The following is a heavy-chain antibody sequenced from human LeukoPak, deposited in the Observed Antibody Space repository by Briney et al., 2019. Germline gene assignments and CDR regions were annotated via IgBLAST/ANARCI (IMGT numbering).Heavy chain of an antibody. J-gene: IGHJ4*02. CDR1: GGSFSGYY. CDR2: INHSGST. V-gene: IGHV4-34*01. CDR3: ARGPIITIFGVVPLRRY. D-gene: IGHD3-3*01. Sequence: PSETLSLTCAVYGGSFSGYYWSWIRQPPGKGLAWIGEINHSGSTNYNPSLKSRVTISVDTSKNQFSLKLSSVTAADTAVYYCARGPIITIFGVVPLRRYWGQGTLVTVSS.